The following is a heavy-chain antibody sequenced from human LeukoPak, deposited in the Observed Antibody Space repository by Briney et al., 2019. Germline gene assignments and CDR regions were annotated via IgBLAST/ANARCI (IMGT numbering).Heavy chain of an antibody. CDR3: AKFSYGDYVA. J-gene: IGHJ5*02. CDR2: IRHDESIR. Sequence: GGSLRLSCVASGFTFSSYWMHWVRQAPGKGLEWVAFIRHDESIRHYADSVKGRFTISRDNSKKTLSLQMNSLRLDDTALYYCAKFSYGDYVAWGQGTLVTVSS. CDR1: GFTFSSYW. V-gene: IGHV3-30*02. D-gene: IGHD4-17*01.